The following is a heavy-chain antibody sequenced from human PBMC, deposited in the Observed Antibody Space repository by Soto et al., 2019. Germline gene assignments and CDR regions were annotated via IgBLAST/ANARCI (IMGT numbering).Heavy chain of an antibody. V-gene: IGHV4-61*01. CDR1: GGYVSSGSYC. Sequence: SETLSLTCTVSGGYVSSGSYCWSWIRQPPGKGLEWIGYIYYSGSTNYNPSLKSRVTISVDTSKNQFSLKLSSVTAADTAVYYCARISGYSYGLPPYFDYWGQGTLVTVSS. CDR3: ARISGYSYGLPPYFDY. J-gene: IGHJ4*02. D-gene: IGHD5-18*01. CDR2: IYYSGST.